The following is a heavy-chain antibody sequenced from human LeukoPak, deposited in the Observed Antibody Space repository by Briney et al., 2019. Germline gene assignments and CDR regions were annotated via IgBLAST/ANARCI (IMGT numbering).Heavy chain of an antibody. CDR1: GYTLTELS. V-gene: IGHV1-24*01. CDR3: ATATVTTVLGGMDV. Sequence: ASVKVSCKVSGYTLTELSMHWVRQAPGKGLEWMGGFDPEDGETIYAQKFQGRVTMTEDTSTDTAYMELSSLGSEDTAVYYCATATVTTVLGGMDVWGQGTTVTVSS. CDR2: FDPEDGET. D-gene: IGHD4-17*01. J-gene: IGHJ6*02.